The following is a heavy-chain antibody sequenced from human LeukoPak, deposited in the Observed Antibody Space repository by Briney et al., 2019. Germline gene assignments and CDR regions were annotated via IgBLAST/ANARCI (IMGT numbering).Heavy chain of an antibody. J-gene: IGHJ3*02. CDR2: INHSEST. CDR1: GGSFSGYY. CDR3: ARGGLMVYALRAQNDAFDI. V-gene: IGHV4-34*01. Sequence: SENLSLTCAVYGGSFSGYYWSWIRQPPGKGLECFGEINHSESTNYNPSPKSRVNISIDTSKNQFSRKLSSVTAADTAVYYCARGGLMVYALRAQNDAFDIWGQGTKLTVSS. D-gene: IGHD2-8*01.